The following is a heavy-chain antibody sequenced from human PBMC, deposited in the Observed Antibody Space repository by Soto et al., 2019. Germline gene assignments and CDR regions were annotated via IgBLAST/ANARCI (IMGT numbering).Heavy chain of an antibody. CDR2: IGGSGHST. CDR1: GFAFSDYA. V-gene: IGHV3-23*01. D-gene: IGHD4-17*01. J-gene: IGHJ4*02. CDR3: ARAEDDYGDQDHFDF. Sequence: EVHLLESGGGLVQPGGSLRLSCAASGFAFSDYAMSWVRQAPGKGLEWVSGIGGSGHSTYFVDSVKGRFTISRDNFKNTMYLQMNSLRVEDTAIYYCARAEDDYGDQDHFDFWGQGTLVAVSS.